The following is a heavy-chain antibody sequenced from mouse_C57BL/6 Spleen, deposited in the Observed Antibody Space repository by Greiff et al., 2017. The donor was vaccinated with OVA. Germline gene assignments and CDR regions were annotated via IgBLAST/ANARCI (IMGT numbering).Heavy chain of an antibody. V-gene: IGHV5-17*01. CDR3: ARDGYYAMDY. CDR1: GFTFSDYG. Sequence: EVHLVESGGGLVKPGGSLKLSCAASGFTFSDYGMHWVRQAPEQGLEWVAYISSGSSTIYYADTVKGRFTITRDNAKNTLFLQMTSLRSEDTAMYYCARDGYYAMDYWGQGTSVTVSS. J-gene: IGHJ4*01. CDR2: ISSGSSTI. D-gene: IGHD2-3*01.